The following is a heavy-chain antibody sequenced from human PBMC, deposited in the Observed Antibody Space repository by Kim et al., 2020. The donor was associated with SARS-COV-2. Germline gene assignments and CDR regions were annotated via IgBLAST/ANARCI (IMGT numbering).Heavy chain of an antibody. V-gene: IGHV3-23*01. CDR2: ISGSGGST. J-gene: IGHJ6*02. CDR1: GFTFSSYA. D-gene: IGHD3-22*01. Sequence: GGSLRLSCAASGFTFSSYAMSWVRQAPGKGLEWVSAISGSGGSTYYADSVKGRFTISRDNSKNTLYLQMNSLRAEDTAVYYCAKARYYYDSSGYYPSYYYYYGMDVWGQGTTVTVSS. CDR3: AKARYYYDSSGYYPSYYYYYGMDV.